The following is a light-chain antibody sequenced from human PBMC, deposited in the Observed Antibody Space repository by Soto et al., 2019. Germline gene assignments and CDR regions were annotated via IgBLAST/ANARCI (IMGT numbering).Light chain of an antibody. CDR1: QGIGSY. J-gene: IGKJ4*01. V-gene: IGKV1-9*01. CDR2: AAS. CDR3: QQLSTYPST. Sequence: DIQLTQSASSLPPSAGDRVTITCRASQGIGSYLAWYQQKPGEAPKLLIFAASTLQSGVPSRFSGSGSGTDFTLTISSLQAEDFATYYCQQLSTYPSTFGGGTKVDI.